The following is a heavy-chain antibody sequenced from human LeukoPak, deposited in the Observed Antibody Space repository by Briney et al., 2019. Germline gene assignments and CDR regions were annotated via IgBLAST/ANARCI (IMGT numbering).Heavy chain of an antibody. V-gene: IGHV4-39*01. D-gene: IGHD1-26*01. J-gene: IGHJ4*02. Sequence: SETLSLTCTVSGVSISSSNSYWGWIRQPPGKGLEWIGSIYYSGSTYYNASLQSRVTISIDTSKNQFSLRLSSVTAADTAMYFCAKSGGYGLIDYWGQGTLVTVSS. CDR1: GVSISSSNSY. CDR2: IYYSGST. CDR3: AKSGGYGLIDY.